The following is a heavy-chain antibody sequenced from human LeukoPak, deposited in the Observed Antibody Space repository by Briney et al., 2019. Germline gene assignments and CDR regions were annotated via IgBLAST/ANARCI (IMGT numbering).Heavy chain of an antibody. J-gene: IGHJ4*02. D-gene: IGHD3-10*01. CDR2: IYTSGST. CDR1: GDSTSSFY. Sequence: SETLSLTCIVSGDSTSSFYWSWIRQPPGKGLEWIGYIYTSGSTNYNPSLKSRVTISVDTSKNQFSLKLSSVTAADTAVYYCARHWRPELWFGESTPYYFDYWGQGTLVTVSS. V-gene: IGHV4-4*09. CDR3: ARHWRPELWFGESTPYYFDY.